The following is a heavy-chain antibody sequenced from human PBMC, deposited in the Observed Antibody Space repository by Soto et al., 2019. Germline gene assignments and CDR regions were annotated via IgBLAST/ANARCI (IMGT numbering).Heavy chain of an antibody. Sequence: ASVKVSCKASGYTFTGYYMHCVRQAPGQVLEWMGWINPNSGGTNYAQKFQGRVTMTRDTSISTAYMELSRLRSDDTAVYYCARDAKQLAHYYYYGMDVWGQGTTVTVSS. CDR2: INPNSGGT. CDR3: ARDAKQLAHYYYYGMDV. V-gene: IGHV1-2*02. D-gene: IGHD6-6*01. J-gene: IGHJ6*02. CDR1: GYTFTGYY.